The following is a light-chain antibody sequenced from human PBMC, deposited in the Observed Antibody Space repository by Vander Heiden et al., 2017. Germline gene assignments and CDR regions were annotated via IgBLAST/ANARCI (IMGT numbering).Light chain of an antibody. Sequence: FMLSQPHPMSPSPDTTVTISCTRSGASIAGNYVQWFQQRPGGAPPTGIHEDNRRPSGVPDRFSGSIDRSYNSAPLTISGLKTEDEADYYCQSYDDSDQGVIGGGTKLTVL. J-gene: IGLJ2*01. CDR3: QSYDDSDQGV. CDR2: EDN. V-gene: IGLV6-57*03. CDR1: GASIAGNY.